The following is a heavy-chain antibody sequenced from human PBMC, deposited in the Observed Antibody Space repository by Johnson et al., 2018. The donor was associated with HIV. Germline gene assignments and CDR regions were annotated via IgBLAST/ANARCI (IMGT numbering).Heavy chain of an antibody. CDR1: GFIFSGYG. J-gene: IGHJ3*02. V-gene: IGHV3-30*02. CDR3: AKNGARGDAFDI. Sequence: QVQLVESGGGVARPGGSLRLSCAASGFIFSGYGMHWVHQAPGKGLEWVAFIRYDGSNKYYADSVKGRFTISRDNSKNTLYLQMNSLRAEDTAVYYCAKNGARGDAFDIWGQGTMVTVSS. CDR2: IRYDGSNK. D-gene: IGHD2-8*01.